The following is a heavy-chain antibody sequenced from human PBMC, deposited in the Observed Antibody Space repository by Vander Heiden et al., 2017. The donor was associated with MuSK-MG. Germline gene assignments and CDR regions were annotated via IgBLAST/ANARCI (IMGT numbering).Heavy chain of an antibody. Sequence: QVQLVESGGGVVQPGRSLRLSCAASGFTFSRYRMHWVRQAPGKGLEWVAVISYDGSNKYYADSVKGRFTISRDNSKNTLYLQMNSLRAEDTAVYYCAAGVGMGAPTGDVGAFDIWGQGTMVTVSS. J-gene: IGHJ3*02. V-gene: IGHV3-30*03. CDR2: ISYDGSNK. CDR3: AAGVGMGAPTGDVGAFDI. D-gene: IGHD1-26*01. CDR1: GFTFSRYR.